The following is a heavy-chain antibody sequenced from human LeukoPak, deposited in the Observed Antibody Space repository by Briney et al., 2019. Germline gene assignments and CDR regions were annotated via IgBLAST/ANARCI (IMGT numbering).Heavy chain of an antibody. CDR3: TTDSGDYGDYVRK. D-gene: IGHD4-17*01. Sequence: GGSLRLSCAASGFSFSDAWMSWVRQIPGKGLEWVGRIESKTDGGTTDYAAPVKGRFTISRDDSKNTLYLQMNSLKTEDTAVYYCTTDSGDYGDYVRKWGQGTLVTVSS. V-gene: IGHV3-15*04. CDR2: IESKTDGGTT. CDR1: GFSFSDAW. J-gene: IGHJ4*02.